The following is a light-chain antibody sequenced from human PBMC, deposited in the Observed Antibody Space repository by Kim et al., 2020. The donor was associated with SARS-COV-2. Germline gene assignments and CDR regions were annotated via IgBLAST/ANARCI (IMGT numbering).Light chain of an antibody. V-gene: IGKV1-13*02. Sequence: AFVGDSVTIACRASQGISSAVAWYQQTSGKAPKLLIYDASNLESGVPSRFSGSGSGTDFTLAISGVQPEDFATDYCQQFYSYPITFGQGTRLEIK. CDR3: QQFYSYPIT. CDR1: QGISSA. CDR2: DAS. J-gene: IGKJ5*01.